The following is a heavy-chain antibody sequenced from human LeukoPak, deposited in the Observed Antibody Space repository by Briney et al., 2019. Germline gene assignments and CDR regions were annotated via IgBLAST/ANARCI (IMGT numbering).Heavy chain of an antibody. J-gene: IGHJ4*02. D-gene: IGHD3-22*01. CDR1: GGSISSYY. Sequence: SETLSLTCTVSGGSISSYYWSWIRQPAGKGLEWIGRIYTSGSTNYNPSLKSRVTMSVDTSKNQFSLKLSSVTAADTAVYYCARSSYYDSSGYYSGQFDYWGQGTLVTVSS. CDR2: IYTSGST. V-gene: IGHV4-4*07. CDR3: ARSSYYDSSGYYSGQFDY.